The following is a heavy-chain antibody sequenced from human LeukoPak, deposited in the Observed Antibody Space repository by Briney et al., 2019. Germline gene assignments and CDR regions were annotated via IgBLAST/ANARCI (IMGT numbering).Heavy chain of an antibody. Sequence: GGSLRLSCAASGFTFSSYSMNWVRQAPGEGLEWVSSISDSSTYRYYADSVKGRFTISRDNAKDSLYLQMNSLRAEDTAVYYCARATPDIVVVTLADYWGQGTLVTVSS. V-gene: IGHV3-21*01. CDR2: ISDSSTYR. J-gene: IGHJ4*02. CDR3: ARATPDIVVVTLADY. D-gene: IGHD2-2*01. CDR1: GFTFSSYS.